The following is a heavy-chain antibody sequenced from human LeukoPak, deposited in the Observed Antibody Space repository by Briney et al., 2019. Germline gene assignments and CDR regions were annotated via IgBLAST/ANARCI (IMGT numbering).Heavy chain of an antibody. Sequence: PGGSLRLSCAASGFTFSSYAMHWVRQAPGKGLEYVSAISSNGGSTYYANSAKGRFTISRDNSKNTLYLQMNSLRAEDTAVYYCARGGSYLSAFDIWGQGTMVTVSS. V-gene: IGHV3-64*01. J-gene: IGHJ3*02. CDR3: ARGGSYLSAFDI. D-gene: IGHD1-26*01. CDR2: ISSNGGST. CDR1: GFTFSSYA.